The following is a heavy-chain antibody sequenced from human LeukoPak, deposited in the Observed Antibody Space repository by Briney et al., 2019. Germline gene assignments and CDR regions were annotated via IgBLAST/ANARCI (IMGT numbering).Heavy chain of an antibody. J-gene: IGHJ4*02. V-gene: IGHV3-48*03. CDR3: ARPSSLELPYYFDY. CDR1: GFTFSSYE. CDR2: ISSSGSSI. Sequence: GGSLRLSCAASGFTFSSYEMNWVRQALGKGLEWVSYISSSGSSIYYADSVKGRFTISRDNAKNSLYLQMNSLRAEDTAVYYCARPSSLELPYYFDYWGQGTLVTVSS. D-gene: IGHD1-7*01.